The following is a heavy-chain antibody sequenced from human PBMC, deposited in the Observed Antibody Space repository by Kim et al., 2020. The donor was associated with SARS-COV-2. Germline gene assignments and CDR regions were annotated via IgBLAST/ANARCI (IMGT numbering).Heavy chain of an antibody. D-gene: IGHD6-19*01. CDR2: IWYDGSNK. CDR1: GFTFRSYG. Sequence: GGSLRLSCAASGFTFRSYGMHWVRQAPGKGLEWVAVIWYDGSNKYYADSVKGRFTISRDNSKNTLYLQMNSLRAEDTAVYYCARGLAAEQWLRVFDYWGQGTLVTVSS. V-gene: IGHV3-33*01. CDR3: ARGLAAEQWLRVFDY. J-gene: IGHJ4*02.